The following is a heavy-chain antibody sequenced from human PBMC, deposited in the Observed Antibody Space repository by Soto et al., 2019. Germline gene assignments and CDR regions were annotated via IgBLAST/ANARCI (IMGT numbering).Heavy chain of an antibody. V-gene: IGHV4-30-4*08. J-gene: IGHJ4*02. Sequence: QVQLQESGPGLVKPSQTLSLTSTVSGDSLSRADYCWSWIRQAPGKGLEWIGYICYSGSTYHNPSLKSRTSMSVDTSKKQFSLTLTSVTAADTAVYYCAREERGLFDYWGQGRLVTVSS. CDR3: AREERGLFDY. CDR1: GDSLSRADYC. CDR2: ICYSGST.